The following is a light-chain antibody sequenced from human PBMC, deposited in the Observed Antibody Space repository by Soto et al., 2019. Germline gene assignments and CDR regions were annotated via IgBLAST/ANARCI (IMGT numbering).Light chain of an antibody. CDR2: DAS. CDR3: QQYNSYST. J-gene: IGKJ1*01. V-gene: IGKV1-5*01. CDR1: QSISSW. Sequence: DIQMTQSPSTLSASVGDRVTITCRASQSISSWLAWYQQKPGKAPKLLIYDASRLESGVPSRFSGSGSGTEFTLTISSLQPDDFATYYCQQYNSYSTFGQETKVEIK.